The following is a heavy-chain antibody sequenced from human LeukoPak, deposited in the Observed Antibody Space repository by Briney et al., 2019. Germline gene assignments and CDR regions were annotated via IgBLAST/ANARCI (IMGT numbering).Heavy chain of an antibody. CDR3: ARGASTGTSYGNFDY. D-gene: IGHD1-1*01. CDR2: IYYSGNT. Sequence: SETLSLTCTVSGGSISSYYWSWIRQPPGKGLEWIGNIYYSGNTNYNPSLKSRVTISVDTSKNQFSLNLSSVTAADTAVYYCARGASTGTSYGNFDYWGQGTLVTVSS. CDR1: GGSISSYY. J-gene: IGHJ4*02. V-gene: IGHV4-59*01.